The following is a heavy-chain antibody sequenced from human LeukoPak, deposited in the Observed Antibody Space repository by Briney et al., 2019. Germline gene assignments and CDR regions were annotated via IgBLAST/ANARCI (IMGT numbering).Heavy chain of an antibody. CDR2: IKQDGSEK. CDR3: ARNFIAAAADY. D-gene: IGHD6-13*01. J-gene: IGHJ4*02. V-gene: IGHV3-7*01. Sequence: GGSLRLSCAASVLTFSSYWMCWVRQAPEKGLEWVANIKQDGSEKYYVDSVKGRFTISRDNAKNSLYLQMNSLRAEDTAVYYCARNFIAAAADYWGQGTLVTVSS. CDR1: VLTFSSYW.